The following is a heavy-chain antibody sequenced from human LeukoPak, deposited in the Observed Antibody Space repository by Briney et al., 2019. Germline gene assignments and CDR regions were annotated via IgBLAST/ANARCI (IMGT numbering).Heavy chain of an antibody. J-gene: IGHJ4*02. Sequence: ASVKVSCKASGFTFTSSAMQWVRQARGQRLEWIGWIVVSSGNTNYAQKFQERVTITRDMSTSTAYMELSSLRSEDTAVYYCAADDPDHGDQGNWGQGTLVTVSS. CDR1: GFTFTSSA. D-gene: IGHD4-17*01. V-gene: IGHV1-58*02. CDR2: IVVSSGNT. CDR3: AADDPDHGDQGN.